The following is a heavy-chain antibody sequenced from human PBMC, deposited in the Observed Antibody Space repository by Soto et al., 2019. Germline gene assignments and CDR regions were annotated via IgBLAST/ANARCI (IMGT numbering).Heavy chain of an antibody. CDR1: GFTFSAYW. CDR2: IKQDGSEK. CDR3: ARDGGYSYGFSFDF. V-gene: IGHV3-7*01. D-gene: IGHD5-18*01. Sequence: SCAASGFTFSAYWMSWVRQAPGKGLEWVANIKQDGSEKNHVDSVKGRFTISRDNAKNSLFLQMNSLRADDTAVYYCARDGGYSYGFSFDFWGQGIRVTVSS. J-gene: IGHJ4*02.